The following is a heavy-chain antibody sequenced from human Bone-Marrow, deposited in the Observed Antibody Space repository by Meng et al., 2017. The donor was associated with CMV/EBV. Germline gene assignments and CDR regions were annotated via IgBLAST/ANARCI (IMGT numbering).Heavy chain of an antibody. V-gene: IGHV3-48*03. CDR3: AKLLSIAAPIGDYYFDY. CDR2: ISSSGSTR. CDR1: GFSFSSYE. J-gene: IGHJ4*02. Sequence: GGSLRLSCAASGFSFSSYEMNWVRQAPGKGLEWVSYISSSGSTRYYGDSVKGRFTISRDNSKNTLYLQMNSLRAEDTAVYYCAKLLSIAAPIGDYYFDYWGQGTLVTASS. D-gene: IGHD6-13*01.